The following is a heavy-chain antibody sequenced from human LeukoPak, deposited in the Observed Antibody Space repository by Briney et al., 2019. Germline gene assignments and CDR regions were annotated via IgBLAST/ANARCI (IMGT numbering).Heavy chain of an antibody. CDR1: GFTFSSYG. V-gene: IGHV3-23*01. D-gene: IGHD3-10*01. Sequence: GGSLRLSCAASGFTFSSYGMSWVRQAPGKGLEWVSAISGSGGSTYYADSVKGRFTISRDNSKNTLYLQMNSLRAEDTAVYYCAQLPGSYYYGSGKSGPDYWGQGTLVTVFS. CDR3: AQLPGSYYYGSGKSGPDY. CDR2: ISGSGGST. J-gene: IGHJ4*02.